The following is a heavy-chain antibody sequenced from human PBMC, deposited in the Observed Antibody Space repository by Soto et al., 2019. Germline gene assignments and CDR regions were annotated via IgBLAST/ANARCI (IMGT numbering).Heavy chain of an antibody. Sequence: EVQLLDSGGGLVQPGGSLRLSCAASGFTFSNYAMNWVRQAPGKGLEWVSAISGSGGSSYYADSVKGRFTISRDNSKNTLYLQMDSLTAEDTAVYYCAKVPIGPTTVVTQSTLKFDYWGQGTLVTVSA. CDR3: AKVPIGPTTVVTQSTLKFDY. D-gene: IGHD4-17*01. CDR1: GFTFSNYA. CDR2: ISGSGGSS. J-gene: IGHJ4*02. V-gene: IGHV3-23*01.